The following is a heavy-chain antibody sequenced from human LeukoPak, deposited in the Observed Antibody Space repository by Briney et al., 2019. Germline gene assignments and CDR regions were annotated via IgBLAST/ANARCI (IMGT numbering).Heavy chain of an antibody. CDR1: GFTFNYYA. Sequence: GGSLRLSCAASGFTFNYYAMHWVHQAPGKGLEWVAVISYDGSNRYYADSVKGRFTISRDNVKNTLYVQMHSLRVEDTAVYYCAGGRGSYGLWDSWGQGTLVTVSS. CDR2: ISYDGSNR. V-gene: IGHV3-30*04. CDR3: AGGRGSYGLWDS. J-gene: IGHJ4*02. D-gene: IGHD1-26*01.